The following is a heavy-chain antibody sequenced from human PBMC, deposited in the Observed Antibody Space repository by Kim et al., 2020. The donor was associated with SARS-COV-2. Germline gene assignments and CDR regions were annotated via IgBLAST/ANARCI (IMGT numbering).Heavy chain of an antibody. CDR2: GST. V-gene: IGHV4-4*07. J-gene: IGHJ4*02. CDR3: AGRLPYFDY. Sequence: GSTTSTPSLKSRVTMSGDTSKNQFSLKLSSVTAADTAVYYCAGRLPYFDYWGQGTLVTVSS. D-gene: IGHD2-15*01.